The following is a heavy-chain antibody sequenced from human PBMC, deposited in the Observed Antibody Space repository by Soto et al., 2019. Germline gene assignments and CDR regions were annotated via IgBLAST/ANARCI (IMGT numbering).Heavy chain of an antibody. CDR1: GYTFTSYG. CDR2: ISAYNGNT. D-gene: IGHD6-6*01. J-gene: IGHJ4*02. V-gene: IGHV1-18*01. Sequence: ASVKVSCKASGYTFTSYGISWVRQAPGQGLEWMGWISAYNGNTNYAQKLQGRVTMTTDTSTSTAYMELRSLRSDDTAVYYSGCYRWIAARPEHSSPPDYWGQGTLVTVS. CDR3: GCYRWIAARPEHSSPPDY.